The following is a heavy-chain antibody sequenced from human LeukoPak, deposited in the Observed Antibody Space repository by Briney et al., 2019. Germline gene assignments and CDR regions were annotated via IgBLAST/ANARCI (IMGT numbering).Heavy chain of an antibody. CDR3: ARDLQSSSGYYYVVGY. CDR2: INPSGGST. Sequence: ASVKVSCKASGYTFTSYYMHWVRQAPGQGLEWMGIINPSGGSTSYAQKFQGRVTMTRDTSTSTVYMELSSLRSDDTAVYYCARDLQSSSGYYYVVGYWGQGTLVTVSS. V-gene: IGHV1-46*01. D-gene: IGHD3-22*01. J-gene: IGHJ4*02. CDR1: GYTFTSYY.